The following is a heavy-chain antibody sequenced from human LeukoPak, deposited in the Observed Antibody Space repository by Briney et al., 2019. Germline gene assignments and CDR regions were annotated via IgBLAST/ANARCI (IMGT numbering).Heavy chain of an antibody. V-gene: IGHV4-59*01. CDR3: ARASSYSSSWYGNWYFDL. CDR1: GGSISSYY. J-gene: IGHJ2*01. CDR2: VYYSGSA. Sequence: PSETLSLTCTVSGGSISSYYWSWIRQPPGKGLEWIGYVYYSGSAHYNPSLKSRVTISVDTSKSQFSLKLSSVTAADTAVYYCARASSYSSSWYGNWYFDLWGRGTLVTVSS. D-gene: IGHD6-13*01.